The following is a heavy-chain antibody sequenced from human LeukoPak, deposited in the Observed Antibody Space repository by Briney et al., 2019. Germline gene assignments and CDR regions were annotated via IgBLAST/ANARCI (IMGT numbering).Heavy chain of an antibody. J-gene: IGHJ6*03. CDR2: TYYRSKLYI. CDR1: GDSVSSNSAA. D-gene: IGHD5-12*01. V-gene: IGHV6-1*01. Sequence: SQTLSLTCALSGDSVSSNSAAWNWIRQSPSRGLEWLGRTYYRSKLYIDYAPSVTSRITINPDTSKNQISLHLNSVIPEDTAVYYCARAQWLRWDYYYVDVWGTGTTVTISS. CDR3: ARAQWLRWDYYYVDV.